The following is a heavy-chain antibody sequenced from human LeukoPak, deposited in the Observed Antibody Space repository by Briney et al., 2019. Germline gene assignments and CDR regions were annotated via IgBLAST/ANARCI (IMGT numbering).Heavy chain of an antibody. CDR3: ASSYSSGWYGGYFGY. V-gene: IGHV4-34*01. J-gene: IGHJ4*02. CDR2: INHSGST. D-gene: IGHD6-19*01. CDR1: GGSFSGYY. Sequence: PSETLSLTCAVYGGSFSGYYWSWIRQPPGKGLEWIGEINHSGSTNYNPSLKSRVTISVDTSKNQFSLKLSSVTAADTAVYYCASSYSSGWYGGYFGYWGQGTLVTVSS.